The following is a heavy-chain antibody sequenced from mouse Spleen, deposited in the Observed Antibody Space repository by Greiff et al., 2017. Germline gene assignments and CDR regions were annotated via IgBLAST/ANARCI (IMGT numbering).Heavy chain of an antibody. D-gene: IGHD2-4*01. Sequence: EVKLMESGEGLVKPGGSLKLSCAASGFTFSSYAMSWVRQTPEKRLEWVAYISSGGDYIYYADTVKGRFTISRDNARNTLYLQMSSLKSEDTAMYYCTREGDDYDRYFDVWGTGTTVTVSS. CDR3: TREGDDYDRYFDV. CDR1: GFTFSSYA. CDR2: ISSGGDYI. J-gene: IGHJ1*03. V-gene: IGHV5-9-1*02.